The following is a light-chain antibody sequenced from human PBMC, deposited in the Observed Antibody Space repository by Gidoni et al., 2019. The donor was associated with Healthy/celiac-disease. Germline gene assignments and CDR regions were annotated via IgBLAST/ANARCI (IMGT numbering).Light chain of an antibody. Sequence: EIVMTQSPATLSVSPGERATLSCRASQSVSSNFAWYQQKPGQAPRLLIYGASTRATGIPARFSGSGSGTQLTLTISSLQSEDFSVYSCQQYDNWPRTFGQGTKLEIK. CDR1: QSVSSN. CDR3: QQYDNWPRT. CDR2: GAS. V-gene: IGKV3-15*01. J-gene: IGKJ1*01.